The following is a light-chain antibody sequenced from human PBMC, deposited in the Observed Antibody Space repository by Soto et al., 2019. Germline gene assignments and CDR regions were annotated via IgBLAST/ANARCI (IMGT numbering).Light chain of an antibody. Sequence: DIQMTQSPSTLSASVGDRVTITCRASQDINSWLAWYQQKQGKAPKLLIYKASSLESGVPSRFSGSGSGTEFTLTISSLQPDDFATYYCQQYNAYSYTFGQGTKLEIK. V-gene: IGKV1-5*03. CDR3: QQYNAYSYT. CDR2: KAS. J-gene: IGKJ2*01. CDR1: QDINSW.